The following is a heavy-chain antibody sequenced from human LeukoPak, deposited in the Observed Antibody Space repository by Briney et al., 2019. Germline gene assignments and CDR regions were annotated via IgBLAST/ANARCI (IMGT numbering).Heavy chain of an antibody. J-gene: IGHJ6*04. D-gene: IGHD2-15*01. CDR2: MSNSGSYI. CDR3: ARDRDNGMDV. CDR1: GFTFSSYS. V-gene: IGHV3-21*01. Sequence: SGGSLRLSCAASGFTFSSYSMNWFRQAPGKGLEWVSSMSNSGSYIYYAESVQGRFTISRDNDKNSLFLQMNSLRDEDTAVYYCARDRDNGMDVWGKGTTVTVSS.